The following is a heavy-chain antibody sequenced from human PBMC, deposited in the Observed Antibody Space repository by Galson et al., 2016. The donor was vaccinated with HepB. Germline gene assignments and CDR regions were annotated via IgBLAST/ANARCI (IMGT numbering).Heavy chain of an antibody. J-gene: IGHJ6*03. V-gene: IGHV3-7*03. CDR1: GFTFSNYA. Sequence: SLRLSCAASGFTFSNYAMSWVRQAPGKGLEWVANIKQDGSEKYYVDSVKGRFTISRDNAKNSLYLQMNSLRAEDTAVYYCVHSPEYYYYMDVWGKGTTVTVAS. CDR2: IKQDGSEK. D-gene: IGHD6-13*01. CDR3: VHSPEYYYYMDV.